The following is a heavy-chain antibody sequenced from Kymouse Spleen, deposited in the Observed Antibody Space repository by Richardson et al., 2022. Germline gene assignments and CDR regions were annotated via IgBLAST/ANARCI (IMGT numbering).Heavy chain of an antibody. Sequence: QVQLVESGGGVVQPGRSLRLSCAASGFTFSSYGMHWVRQAPGKGLEWVAVIWYDGSNKYYADSVKGRFTISRDNSKNTLYLQMNSLRAEDTAVYYCARDSGYSSSWYFDYWGQGTLVTVSS. CDR1: GFTFSSYG. CDR3: ARDSGYSSSWYFDY. CDR2: IWYDGSNK. J-gene: IGHJ4*02. D-gene: IGHD6-13*01. V-gene: IGHV3-33*01.